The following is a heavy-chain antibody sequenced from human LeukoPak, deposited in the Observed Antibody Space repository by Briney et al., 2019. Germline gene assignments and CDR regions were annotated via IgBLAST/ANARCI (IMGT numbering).Heavy chain of an antibody. CDR1: GFTFSSYG. CDR3: AKDPHTYYYGSGSYPPSPRYGMDV. Sequence: GGSLRLSCAASGFTFSSYGMHWVRQAPGKGLEWVAVVSYDGSNKYYADSVKGRFTISRDNSKNTLYLQMNSLRAEDTAVYYCAKDPHTYYYGSGSYPPSPRYGMDVWGQGTTVTVSS. V-gene: IGHV3-30*18. J-gene: IGHJ6*02. CDR2: VSYDGSNK. D-gene: IGHD3-10*01.